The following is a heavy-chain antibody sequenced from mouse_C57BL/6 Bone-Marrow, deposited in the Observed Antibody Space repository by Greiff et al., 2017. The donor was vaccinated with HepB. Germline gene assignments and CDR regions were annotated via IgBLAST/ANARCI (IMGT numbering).Heavy chain of an antibody. CDR2: INPYNGGT. V-gene: IGHV1-19*01. J-gene: IGHJ2*01. CDR3: AKKVPSYYFDY. D-gene: IGHD2-14*01. Sequence: VQLKQSGPVLVKPGASVKMSCKASGYTFTDYYMNWVKQSHGKSLEWIGVINPYNGGTSYNPKFKGKATLTVDKSSSTAYMELNSLTSEDSAVYYCAKKVPSYYFDYWGQGTTLTVSS. CDR1: GYTFTDYY.